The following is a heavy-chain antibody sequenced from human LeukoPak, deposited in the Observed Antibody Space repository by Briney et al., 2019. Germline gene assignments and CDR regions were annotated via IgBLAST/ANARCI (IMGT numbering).Heavy chain of an antibody. Sequence: TSETLSLTXTVSGGSISSSSYYWGRIRQPPGKGLEWIGSIYYSGSTYYNPSLKSRVTISVDTSKNQFSLKLSSVTAADTAVYYCARQAHRGVIVIIDYWGQGTLVTVSS. D-gene: IGHD3-16*02. CDR3: ARQAHRGVIVIIDY. CDR2: IYYSGST. J-gene: IGHJ4*02. V-gene: IGHV4-39*01. CDR1: GGSISSSSYY.